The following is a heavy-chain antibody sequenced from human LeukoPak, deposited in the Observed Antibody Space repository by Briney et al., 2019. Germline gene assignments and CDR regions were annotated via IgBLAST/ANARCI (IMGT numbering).Heavy chain of an antibody. V-gene: IGHV4-34*01. J-gene: IGHJ2*01. Sequence: SETLSLTCAVYGGSFSGYYWSWIRQPPGKGLEWIGEINHSGSTNYNPSLKSRVTISVDTSKNQFSLKLSSVTAADTAVYYCARYLPYWYFDLWGRGTLVTASS. CDR3: ARYLPYWYFDL. CDR1: GGSFSGYY. D-gene: IGHD2/OR15-2a*01. CDR2: INHSGST.